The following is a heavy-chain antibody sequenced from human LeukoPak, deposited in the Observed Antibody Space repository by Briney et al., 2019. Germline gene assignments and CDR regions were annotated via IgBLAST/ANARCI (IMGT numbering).Heavy chain of an antibody. V-gene: IGHV5-51*01. CDR3: ARHPSGYDRSPFDY. D-gene: IGHD3-3*01. Sequence: GESLKISCKGSGYSFTSYWIAWVRQMPGKGLEWMGIIYPGDSYIRYSPSFQGQVTISADKSISTAYLQWSSLKASDTAMYYCARHPSGYDRSPFDYWGQGTLVTVSS. CDR2: IYPGDSYI. J-gene: IGHJ4*02. CDR1: GYSFTSYW.